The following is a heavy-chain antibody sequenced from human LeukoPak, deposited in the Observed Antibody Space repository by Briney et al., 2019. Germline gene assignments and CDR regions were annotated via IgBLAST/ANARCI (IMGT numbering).Heavy chain of an antibody. Sequence: SETLSLTCTVSGGSISSSSYYWGWIRQPPGEGLEWIGSIYYSGSTYYNPSLKSRVTISVDTSKNQFSLKLSSVTAADTAVYYCARLDDILTGYYRGPPGYFDYWGQGTLVTVSS. V-gene: IGHV4-39*01. CDR1: GGSISSSSYY. D-gene: IGHD3-9*01. CDR3: ARLDDILTGYYRGPPGYFDY. J-gene: IGHJ4*02. CDR2: IYYSGST.